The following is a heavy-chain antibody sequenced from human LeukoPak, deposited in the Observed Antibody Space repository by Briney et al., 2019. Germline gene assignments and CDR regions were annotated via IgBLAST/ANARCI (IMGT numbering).Heavy chain of an antibody. D-gene: IGHD6-19*01. J-gene: IGHJ4*02. Sequence: GGSLRLSCAASGFIFSGFGMHWVRQAPDKRLEWVAVIWYDGSNYYYADSVKGRFTISRDNSKNTLYLQMNSLRAEDTAVYYCARVGYSSGWANFDYWGQGTLVTVSS. CDR2: IWYDGSNY. V-gene: IGHV3-33*01. CDR3: ARVGYSSGWANFDY. CDR1: GFIFSGFG.